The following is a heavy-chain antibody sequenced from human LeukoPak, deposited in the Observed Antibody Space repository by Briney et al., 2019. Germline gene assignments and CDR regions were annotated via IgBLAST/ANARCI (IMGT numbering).Heavy chain of an antibody. CDR2: IYYSGST. CDR1: GGSISSGSYY. V-gene: IGHV4-39*01. D-gene: IGHD1-26*01. Sequence: PSETLSLTCTVSGGSISSGSYYWGWIRQPPGKGLEWIGSIYYSGSTNYNPSLKSRVTISVDTSKNQFSLKLSSVTAADTAVYYCARHAVGATFTFDYWGQGTLVTVSS. J-gene: IGHJ4*02. CDR3: ARHAVGATFTFDY.